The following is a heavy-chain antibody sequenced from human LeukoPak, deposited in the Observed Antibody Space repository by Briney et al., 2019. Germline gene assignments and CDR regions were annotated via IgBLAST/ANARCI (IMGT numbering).Heavy chain of an antibody. CDR1: GYTFTGYD. D-gene: IGHD3-3*01. Sequence: ASVKVSCKASGYTFTGYDMHWVRQAPGQGLEWMEWINPNSGGTNYAQKFQGRVTMTRDTSISTAYMELSRLRSDDTAVYYCARAGVPGGFWSGFVGAVYYNYMDVWGKGTTVTVSS. CDR3: ARAGVPGGFWSGFVGAVYYNYMDV. J-gene: IGHJ6*03. V-gene: IGHV1-2*02. CDR2: INPNSGGT.